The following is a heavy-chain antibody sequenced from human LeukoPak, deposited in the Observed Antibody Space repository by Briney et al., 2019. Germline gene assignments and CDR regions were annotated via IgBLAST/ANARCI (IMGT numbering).Heavy chain of an antibody. CDR1: GGTFSSYA. J-gene: IGHJ4*02. CDR3: ARGGGDCSSTSCASID. V-gene: IGHV1-69*05. CDR2: IIPIFGTA. Sequence: SVKVSCKASGGTFSSYAISWVRQAPGQGLEWMGGIIPIFGTANYAQKFQGRVTITTDESTSTAYMELSSLRSEDTAVYYCARGGGDCSSTSCASIDWGQGTLVTVSS. D-gene: IGHD2-2*01.